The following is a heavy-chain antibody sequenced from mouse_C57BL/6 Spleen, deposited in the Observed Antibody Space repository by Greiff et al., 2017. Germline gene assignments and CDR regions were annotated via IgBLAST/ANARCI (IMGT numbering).Heavy chain of an antibody. CDR3: ARLHYYGSSYDAMDY. V-gene: IGHV1-52*01. CDR2: IDPSDSET. CDR1: GYTFTSYW. J-gene: IGHJ4*01. Sequence: QVQLQQPGAELVRPGSSVKLSCKASGYTFTSYWMHWVKQRPIQGLEWIGNIDPSDSETHYNQKFKDKATLTVDKSSSTAYMQLSSLTSEDSAVYYCARLHYYGSSYDAMDYWGQGTSVTVSS. D-gene: IGHD1-1*01.